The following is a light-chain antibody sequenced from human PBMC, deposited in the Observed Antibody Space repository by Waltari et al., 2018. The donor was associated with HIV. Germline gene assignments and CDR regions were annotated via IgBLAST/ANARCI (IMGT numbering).Light chain of an antibody. Sequence: SSELTQDPTVSVALGQTVRITCQGDSLGGSYASWYQQKPGQAPVLVISGEYNRPSGIPDRFSGSSSGNTASLTLSGALAEDEADYYCQSRDSSGKHVLFGGGTRLTVL. CDR3: QSRDSSGKHVL. V-gene: IGLV3-19*01. J-gene: IGLJ2*01. CDR1: SLGGSY. CDR2: GEY.